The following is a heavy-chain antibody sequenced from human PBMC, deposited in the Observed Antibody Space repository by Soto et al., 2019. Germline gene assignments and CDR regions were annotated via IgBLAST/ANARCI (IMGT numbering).Heavy chain of an antibody. CDR3: AKDRGPRYFYYGMDV. CDR2: ISGIGGST. V-gene: IGHV3-23*01. CDR1: GFTFSTYG. Sequence: EVQLLESGGGLLQPGGSLRLSCAASGFTFSTYGMTWARQAPGKGLEWVSGISGIGGSTYYADSVKGRFTISRDNSENTLYMQMSSLRPEDTAVYYCAKDRGPRYFYYGMDVWGQGTTVTVSS. J-gene: IGHJ6*02.